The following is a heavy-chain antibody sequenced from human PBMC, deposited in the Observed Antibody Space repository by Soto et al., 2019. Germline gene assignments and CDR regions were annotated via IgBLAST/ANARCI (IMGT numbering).Heavy chain of an antibody. J-gene: IGHJ3*02. CDR3: VKGITMIVVRDAFDI. CDR2: ISSSGSST. Sequence: GGSLRLSCAASGFTFSNYDMSWVRQAPGKGLEWVSSISSSGSSTNYADSAKGRFTISRDNPKNTLYLQMSSLRAKDTAVYYCVKGITMIVVRDAFDIWGQGTMVTVSS. CDR1: GFTFSNYD. V-gene: IGHV3-23*01. D-gene: IGHD3-22*01.